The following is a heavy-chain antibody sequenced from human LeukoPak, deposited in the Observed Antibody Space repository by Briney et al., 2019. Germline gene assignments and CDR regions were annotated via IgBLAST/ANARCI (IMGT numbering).Heavy chain of an antibody. CDR2: IWDDGSTK. J-gene: IGHJ4*02. CDR3: ATDFGNTGWEWPHY. D-gene: IGHD3-3*01. V-gene: IGHV3-33*01. Sequence: PGGSLRLSCTASGFTFSNYGMHWVRQAPGKGLEWVAVIWDDGSTKYYADSVKGRFIISRDNSKNTLYLEMNSLRAEDTAVYYCATDFGNTGWEWPHYWGQGTLVTVSS. CDR1: GFTFSNYG.